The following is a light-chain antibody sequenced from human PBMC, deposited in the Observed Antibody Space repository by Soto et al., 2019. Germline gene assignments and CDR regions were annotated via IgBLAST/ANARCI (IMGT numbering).Light chain of an antibody. CDR2: HNS. CDR1: SSNIGAGYD. CDR3: QSYDSSLSGYV. Sequence: QSVLTQPPSVSGAPGQRVTISCTGSSSNIGAGYDVHWYQQLPGTAPKLLIYHNSNRPSGVPDRFSGSKSGTSASLAITGLQAEDEADYNCQSYDSSLSGYVFGGGTKLTVL. V-gene: IGLV1-40*01. J-gene: IGLJ2*01.